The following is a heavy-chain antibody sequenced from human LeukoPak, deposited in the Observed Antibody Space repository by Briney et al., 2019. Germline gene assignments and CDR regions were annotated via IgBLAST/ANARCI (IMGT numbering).Heavy chain of an antibody. V-gene: IGHV3-11*01. J-gene: IGHJ4*02. D-gene: IGHD3-22*01. CDR1: GFTFSDYY. Sequence: PGGSLRLSCAASGFTFSDYYMSWIRQAPGKGLEWVSYISSSGSTIYYADSVKGRFTISRDNSKNTLYLQMNSLRAEDTAVYYCANRVGSSYDSSGFEDYWGQGTLVTVSS. CDR2: ISSSGSTI. CDR3: ANRVGSSYDSSGFEDY.